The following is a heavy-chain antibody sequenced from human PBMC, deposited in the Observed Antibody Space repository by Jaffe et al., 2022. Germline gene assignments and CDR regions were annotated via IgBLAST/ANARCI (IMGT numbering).Heavy chain of an antibody. CDR2: ISWNSGSI. V-gene: IGHV3-9*01. J-gene: IGHJ3*02. D-gene: IGHD4-17*01. CDR1: GFTFDDYA. CDR3: AKDIRRYATVIDAFDI. Sequence: EVQLVESGGGLVQPGRSLRLSCAASGFTFDDYAMHWVRQAPGKGLEWVSGISWNSGSIGYADSVKGRFTISRDNAKNSLYLQMNSLRAEDTALYYCAKDIRRYATVIDAFDIWGQGTMVTVSS.